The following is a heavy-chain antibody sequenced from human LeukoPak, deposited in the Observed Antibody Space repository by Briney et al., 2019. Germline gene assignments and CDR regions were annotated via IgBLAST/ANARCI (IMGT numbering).Heavy chain of an antibody. CDR1: GGTFSSYA. D-gene: IGHD3-22*01. Sequence: GASVKVSCKASGGTFSSYAISWVRQAPGQGLEWMGGIIPIFGTANYAQKFQGRVTITTDESTSTAYMEQSSLRSEDTAVYYCARDLDYYDSSGYHYYWGQGTLVTVSS. CDR3: ARDLDYYDSSGYHYY. V-gene: IGHV1-69*05. CDR2: IIPIFGTA. J-gene: IGHJ4*02.